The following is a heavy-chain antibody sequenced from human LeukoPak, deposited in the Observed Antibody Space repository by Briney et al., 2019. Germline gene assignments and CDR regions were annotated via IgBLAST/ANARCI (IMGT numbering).Heavy chain of an antibody. V-gene: IGHV4-39*01. Sequence: PSETLSLTCTVSGGSISSSSYYWGWIRQPPWKGLEWIGTIYYSGSTYYNPSLESRVTISVDTSKNQFSLKLSSVTAADTAVYYCARHEKEYPLLSIGWFDPWGQGTLVTVSS. CDR1: GGSISSSSYY. D-gene: IGHD2-2*01. CDR3: ARHEKEYPLLSIGWFDP. CDR2: IYYSGST. J-gene: IGHJ5*02.